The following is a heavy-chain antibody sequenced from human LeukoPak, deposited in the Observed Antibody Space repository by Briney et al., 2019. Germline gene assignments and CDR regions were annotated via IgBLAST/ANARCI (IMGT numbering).Heavy chain of an antibody. CDR1: GFTFSSYW. CDR2: IKQDGSEK. CDR3: ARNIAVAGSSKDYYYYYYMDV. D-gene: IGHD6-19*01. V-gene: IGHV3-7*01. Sequence: GGSLRLSCAASGFTFSSYWMSWVRQAPGKGLEWVANIKQDGSEKYYVDSVKGRFTISRDNAKNSLYLQMNSLRAEDTAVYYCARNIAVAGSSKDYYYYYYMDVWGKGTTVTVSS. J-gene: IGHJ6*03.